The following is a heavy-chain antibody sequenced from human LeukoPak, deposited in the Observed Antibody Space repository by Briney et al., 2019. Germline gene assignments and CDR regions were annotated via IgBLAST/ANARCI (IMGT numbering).Heavy chain of an antibody. Sequence: KYXESLKISCKGSGYSFTNYWIGWVRQMPGKGLEWMGIIYPGDSDTKYSPSFQGQVTISADKSLSTAYLQWSNLKASDTTMYYCARSPTSISNPYYFDYWGQGTLVTVSS. J-gene: IGHJ4*02. CDR3: ARSPTSISNPYYFDY. D-gene: IGHD6-6*01. V-gene: IGHV5-51*01. CDR1: GYSFTNYW. CDR2: IYPGDSDT.